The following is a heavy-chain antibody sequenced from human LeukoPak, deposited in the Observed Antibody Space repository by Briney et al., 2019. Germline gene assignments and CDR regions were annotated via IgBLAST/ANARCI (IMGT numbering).Heavy chain of an antibody. CDR1: GFTFSSYW. J-gene: IGHJ4*02. V-gene: IGHV3-7*01. D-gene: IGHD6-13*01. Sequence: PGGSLRLSCAASGFTFSSYWMSWVRQAPGKGLEWVANIKQDGSETYYVDSVKGRFTISRDNAKNLLYLEMNSLRAEDTALYYCARVDGSSSCPDHWGQGTLVTVSS. CDR3: ARVDGSSSCPDH. CDR2: IKQDGSET.